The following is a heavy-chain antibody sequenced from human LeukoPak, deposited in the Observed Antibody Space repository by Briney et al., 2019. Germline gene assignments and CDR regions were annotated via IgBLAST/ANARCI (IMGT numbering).Heavy chain of an antibody. J-gene: IGHJ5*02. V-gene: IGHV4-34*01. CDR3: ARFATGYYDNWFDP. CDR1: GGSCSGYY. D-gene: IGHD3-9*01. Sequence: SETLSLTCAVYGGSCSGYYWSWIRQPPGKGLEWIGEINHSGSTNYNPSLKSRVTISVDTSKNQFSLKLSSVTAADTAVYYCARFATGYYDNWFDPWGQGTLVTVSS. CDR2: INHSGST.